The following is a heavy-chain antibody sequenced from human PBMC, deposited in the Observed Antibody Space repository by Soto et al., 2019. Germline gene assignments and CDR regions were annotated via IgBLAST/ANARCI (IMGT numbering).Heavy chain of an antibody. D-gene: IGHD3-10*01. J-gene: IGHJ5*02. Sequence: PSETLSLTCTVSGDFISYYSWAWIRQSAGKGLEWIGRVYSTGTIFYNPSLKSRATMSVDTSKNQFSLTLPSVNAAATAVYFCATDAFGRNTRAFDPWAREPWSPSPQ. CDR2: VYSTGTI. CDR3: ATDAFGRNTRAFDP. V-gene: IGHV4-4*07. CDR1: GDFISYYS.